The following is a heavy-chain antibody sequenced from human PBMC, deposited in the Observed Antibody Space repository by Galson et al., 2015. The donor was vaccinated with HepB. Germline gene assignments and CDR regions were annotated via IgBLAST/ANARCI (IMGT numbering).Heavy chain of an antibody. Sequence: SLRLSCAASGFTFSRYAIMWVRRAPGKGLEWVSGMSDNGDNTFYADSVKGRFTISRDISKNTVYLQMNSLRVEDTAVYYCATRSGASGWYSYFQHWGQGTLVTVSS. CDR3: ATRSGASGWYSYFQH. V-gene: IGHV3-23*01. D-gene: IGHD6-19*01. CDR2: MSDNGDNT. J-gene: IGHJ1*01. CDR1: GFTFSRYA.